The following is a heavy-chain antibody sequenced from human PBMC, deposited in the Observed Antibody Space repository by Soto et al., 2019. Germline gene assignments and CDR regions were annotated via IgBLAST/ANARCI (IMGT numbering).Heavy chain of an antibody. CDR2: IYSSENT. Sequence: QLQVQESGPGLVKPSETLSLTCSVSGGFVSSSSYSWGWIRQSPGKGLEWIGTIYSSENTYYNPSPXXRAIISVETSKXXXSXXLSSGTAADTSVYYCARLNGYCISNNCHGYSGMDVWGQGATVTVSS. CDR1: GGFVSSSSYS. V-gene: IGHV4-39*01. J-gene: IGHJ6*02. CDR3: ARLNGYCISNNCHGYSGMDV. D-gene: IGHD2-2*03.